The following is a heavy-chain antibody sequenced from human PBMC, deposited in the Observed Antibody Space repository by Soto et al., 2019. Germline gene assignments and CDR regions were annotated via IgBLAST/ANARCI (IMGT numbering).Heavy chain of an antibody. V-gene: IGHV4-30-4*01. J-gene: IGHJ4*02. CDR2: IYYSGST. Sequence: SETLSLTCTVSGGSISSGDYYWSWIRQPPGKGLEWIGYIYYSGSTNYNPSLKSRVTISVDTSKNQFSLKLSSVTAADTAVYFCARRYGGSFDFWGQGTLVTVSS. CDR1: GGSISSGDYY. CDR3: ARRYGGSFDF. D-gene: IGHD4-17*01.